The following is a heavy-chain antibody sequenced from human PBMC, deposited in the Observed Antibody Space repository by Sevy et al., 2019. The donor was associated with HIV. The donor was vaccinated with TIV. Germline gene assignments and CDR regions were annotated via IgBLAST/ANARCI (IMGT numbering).Heavy chain of an antibody. Sequence: GGSLRLSCVGSGFSFSSDAMSWVRQAPGKGLQWVATVSASGGSTYYADSVRGRFSINRDNARNTRYVKMNSLRAEDTAVYYCARVGGGGYYDPWSGYLEFDPWGQGTLVTVSS. V-gene: IGHV3-23*01. CDR2: VSASGGST. CDR1: GFSFSSDA. J-gene: IGHJ5*02. CDR3: ARVGGGGYYDPWSGYLEFDP. D-gene: IGHD3-3*01.